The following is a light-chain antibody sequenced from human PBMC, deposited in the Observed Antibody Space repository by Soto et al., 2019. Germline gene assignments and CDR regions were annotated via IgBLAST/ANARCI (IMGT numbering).Light chain of an antibody. CDR1: SSDVGAYNS. Sequence: QSVLTQPASVSGSPGQSITISCNGSSSDVGAYNSVSWYQQHPGKAPKLMIYDVSDRPSGVSNRFSGSKSANTASLTISGLQAGDEADYYCTSYTTINTVVFGGGTKLTVL. V-gene: IGLV2-14*03. CDR2: DVS. J-gene: IGLJ2*01. CDR3: TSYTTINTVV.